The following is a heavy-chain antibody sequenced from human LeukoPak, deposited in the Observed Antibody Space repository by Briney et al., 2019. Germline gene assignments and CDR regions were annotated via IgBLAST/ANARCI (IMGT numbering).Heavy chain of an antibody. J-gene: IGHJ3*02. CDR1: GYTFTSYY. CDR3: ARGRTSDAFDI. D-gene: IGHD3-16*01. V-gene: IGHV1-46*01. Sequence: ASVKVSCKASGYTFTSYYVHWVRQAPGQGLEWMGIINPSGGSTSYTQKFQGRVTMTRDMSTSTVYMELSSLRSEDTAVYYCARGRTSDAFDIWGQGTMVTVSS. CDR2: INPSGGST.